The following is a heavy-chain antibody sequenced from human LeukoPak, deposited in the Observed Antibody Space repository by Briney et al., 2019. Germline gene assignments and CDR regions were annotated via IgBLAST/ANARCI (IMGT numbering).Heavy chain of an antibody. Sequence: SETLSRTCSVSGGSSSNYYWSWIRQPPGRGLEWIGYIYYSGSTNSNASLKSRVTIFVDPSKNQFSLRLSSVTAADTAVYYCARGYCSSTSCLPFDYWGQGTLVTVSS. V-gene: IGHV4-59*12. J-gene: IGHJ4*02. CDR2: IYYSGST. D-gene: IGHD2-2*01. CDR3: ARGYCSSTSCLPFDY. CDR1: GGSSSNYY.